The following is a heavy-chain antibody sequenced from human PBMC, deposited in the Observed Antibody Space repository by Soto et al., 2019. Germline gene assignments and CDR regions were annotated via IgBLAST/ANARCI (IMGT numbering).Heavy chain of an antibody. V-gene: IGHV4-59*01. J-gene: IGHJ4*02. CDR2: IYYSGST. D-gene: IGHD3-16*01. CDR3: ARDLGKGLDY. Sequence: QVQLQESGPGLVKPSETLSLTCTVSGGSISSYYWSWIRQPPGKGLEWIGYIYYSGSTNYNPSLKSRVTISVDTSKNQFSLKLSSVTAADTAVYYCARDLGKGLDYWGQGTLVTVSS. CDR1: GGSISSYY.